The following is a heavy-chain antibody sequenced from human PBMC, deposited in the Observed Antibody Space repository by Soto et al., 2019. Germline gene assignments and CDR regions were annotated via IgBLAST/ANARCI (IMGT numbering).Heavy chain of an antibody. J-gene: IGHJ5*02. V-gene: IGHV3-30*18. CDR3: AKDRWVGSLGWFDP. CDR2: ISYDGSNK. Sequence: QVRLVESGGGVVQPGRSLRLSCAASGFTFSSYGMHWVRQAPGKGLEWVAVISYDGSNKYYADSVKGRFTISRDNSKNTLYLQMNSLRAEDTAVYYCAKDRWVGSLGWFDPWGQGTLVTVSS. CDR1: GFTFSSYG. D-gene: IGHD1-26*01.